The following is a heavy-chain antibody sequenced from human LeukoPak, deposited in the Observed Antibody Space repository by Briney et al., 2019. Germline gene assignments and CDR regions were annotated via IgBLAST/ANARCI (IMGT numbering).Heavy chain of an antibody. D-gene: IGHD5-18*01. CDR3: AREGSQLLDY. V-gene: IGHV3-21*01. CDR1: GFTFSSYS. J-gene: IGHJ4*02. CDR2: ISSSSSYI. Sequence: GGSLRLSCAASGFTFSSYSMDWVRQAPGKGLEWVSSISSSSSYIYYADSVKGRFTISRDNAKNSLYLQMNSLRAEDTAVYYCAREGSQLLDYWGQGTLVTVSS.